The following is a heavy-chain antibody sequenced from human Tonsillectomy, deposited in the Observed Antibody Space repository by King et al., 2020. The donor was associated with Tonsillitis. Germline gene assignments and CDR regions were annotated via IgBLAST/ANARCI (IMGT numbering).Heavy chain of an antibody. CDR1: GFTFGDYA. V-gene: IGHV3-49*03. D-gene: IGHD3-16*01. CDR2: IRSKAYGGTT. J-gene: IGHJ4*02. CDR3: TRDVGGACFDY. Sequence: VQLVESGGGLVQPGRSLRLSCTASGFTFGDYAMNWFRQAPGKGLEWVGFIRSKAYGGTTEYAASVNGRFTISRDDSKSIAYLQMNSLRTEDTAVYYCTRDVGGACFDYWGQGTLVTVSS.